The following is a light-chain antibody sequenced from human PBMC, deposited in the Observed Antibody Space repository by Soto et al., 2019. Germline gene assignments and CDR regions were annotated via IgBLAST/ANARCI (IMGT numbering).Light chain of an antibody. J-gene: IGLJ3*02. CDR3: LIWHSSAWV. CDR1: SGINVGAYT. Sequence: QTVLTQPSSLSASPGASASLTCTLRSGINVGAYTIYWYQQKTGSPPQYLLRYKSDSDKQQGSGVPSRFSGSKDASANAGILVISGLQSDDEADYYCLIWHSSAWVFGGGTQLTVL. V-gene: IGLV5-45*03. CDR2: YKSDSDK.